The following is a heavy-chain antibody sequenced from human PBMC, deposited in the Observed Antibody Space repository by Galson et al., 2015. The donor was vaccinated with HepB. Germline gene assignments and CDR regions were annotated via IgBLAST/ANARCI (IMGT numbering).Heavy chain of an antibody. CDR3: ARAPVDAVFHYFDY. CDR2: MYYSGST. D-gene: IGHD2-8*01. V-gene: IGHV4-39*07. J-gene: IGHJ4*02. CDR1: GDSIASSRYY. Sequence: LSLTCTVSGDSIASSRYYWGWIRQPPGKGLEWIASMYYSGSTYYNPSLESRVTVSLDTSKNQFSLRVTSGAAADTAVYYCARAPVDAVFHYFDYWGLGTLVTVSS.